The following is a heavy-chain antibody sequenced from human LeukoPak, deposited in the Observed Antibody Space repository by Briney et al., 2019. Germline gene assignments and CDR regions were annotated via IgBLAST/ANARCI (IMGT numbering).Heavy chain of an antibody. CDR1: GFSFSNYW. CDR3: ARVRYSSQGDY. CDR2: INQDGSVK. J-gene: IGHJ4*02. Sequence: PGGSLRLSCAASGFSFSNYWMNWVRQVPGKGLEWVGNINQDGSVKYYVDSVKGRFTISRDNAKNSLYLQMNSLRAEDTAVYYCARVRYSSQGDYWGQGTLVTVSS. V-gene: IGHV3-7*01. D-gene: IGHD6-13*01.